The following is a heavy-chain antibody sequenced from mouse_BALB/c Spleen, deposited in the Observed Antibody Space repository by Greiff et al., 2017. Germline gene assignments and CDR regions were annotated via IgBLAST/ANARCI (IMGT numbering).Heavy chain of an antibody. CDR1: GYTFSSYW. J-gene: IGHJ4*01. Sequence: QVQLKQSGAELMKPGASVKISCKATGYTFSSYWIEWVKQRPGHGLEWIGEILPGSGSTNYNEKFKGKATFTADTSSNTAYMQLSSLTSEDSAVYYCARRYGNYGGGAMDYWGQGTSVTVSS. D-gene: IGHD2-1*01. V-gene: IGHV1-9*01. CDR3: ARRYGNYGGGAMDY. CDR2: ILPGSGST.